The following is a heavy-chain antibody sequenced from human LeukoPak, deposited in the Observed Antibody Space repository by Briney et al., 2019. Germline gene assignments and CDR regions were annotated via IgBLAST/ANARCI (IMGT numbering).Heavy chain of an antibody. Sequence: SETLSLTCSVYGDSLSLYYWSWLRQSPGKGLEWIGYVFYSGVTYYNPSLKSRVTISVNSSENQFALKLRSVTPADTAIYFCARNNVDVVGARIYDYYGLDVWGRGTTVTVSS. CDR2: VFYSGVT. CDR3: ARNNVDVVGARIYDYYGLDV. CDR1: GDSLSLYY. V-gene: IGHV4-59*01. D-gene: IGHD2-2*03. J-gene: IGHJ6*02.